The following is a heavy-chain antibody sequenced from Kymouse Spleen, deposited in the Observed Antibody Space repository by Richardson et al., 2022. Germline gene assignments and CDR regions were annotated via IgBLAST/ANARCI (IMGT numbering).Heavy chain of an antibody. V-gene: IGHV5-51*01. J-gene: IGHJ6*02. D-gene: IGHD3-10*01. Sequence: EVQLVQSGAEVKKPGESLKISCKGSGYSFTSYWIGWVRQMPGKGLEWMGIIYPGDSDTRYSPSFQGQVTISADKSISTAYLQWSSLKASDTAMYYCARHGLWFGEPPYYYGMDVWGQGTTVTVSS. CDR3: ARHGLWFGEPPYYYGMDV. CDR2: IYPGDSDT. CDR1: GYSFTSYW.